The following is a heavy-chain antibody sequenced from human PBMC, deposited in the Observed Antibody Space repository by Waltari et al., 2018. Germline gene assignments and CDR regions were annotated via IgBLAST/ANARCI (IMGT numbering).Heavy chain of an antibody. D-gene: IGHD3-22*01. J-gene: IGHJ3*02. Sequence: QVQLVQSGAEVKKPGASVKVSCKASGYTFTSYYMHWVRQAPGQGLEGMGIINPSGGSTSYAQKFQGRVTMTRDTSTSKVYMELSSLRSEDTAVYYCARDRGLGYYDSSGYQNDAFDIWGQGTMVTVSS. CDR2: INPSGGST. CDR1: GYTFTSYY. CDR3: ARDRGLGYYDSSGYQNDAFDI. V-gene: IGHV1-46*01.